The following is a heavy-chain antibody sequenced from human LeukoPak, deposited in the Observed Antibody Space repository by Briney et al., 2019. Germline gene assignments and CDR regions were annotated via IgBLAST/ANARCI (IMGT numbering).Heavy chain of an antibody. J-gene: IGHJ5*02. Sequence: SETLSLTCTVSGGSISSSSYYWGWIRQPPGKGLEWIGSIYYSGSTYYNPSLKSRVTISVDTSKNQFSLKLSSVTAADTAVYYCARHLEGGYSYGIPGWFDPWVQGTLVTVSS. V-gene: IGHV4-39*01. CDR2: IYYSGST. CDR3: ARHLEGGYSYGIPGWFDP. CDR1: GGSISSSSYY. D-gene: IGHD5-18*01.